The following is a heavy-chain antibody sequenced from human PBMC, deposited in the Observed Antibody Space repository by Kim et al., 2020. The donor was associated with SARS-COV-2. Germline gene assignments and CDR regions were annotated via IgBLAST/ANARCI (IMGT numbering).Heavy chain of an antibody. CDR3: ATNAVAGTGYYYYGMDV. CDR2: INAGNGNT. J-gene: IGHJ6*02. CDR1: GYTFTSYA. V-gene: IGHV1-3*01. Sequence: ASVKVSCKASGYTFTSYAIHWVRQAPGQRLEWMGWINAGNGNTKYSQKFQGRVTITRDTSASTAYMELSSLRSEDTAVYYCATNAVAGTGYYYYGMDVWGQGTTVTVSS. D-gene: IGHD6-19*01.